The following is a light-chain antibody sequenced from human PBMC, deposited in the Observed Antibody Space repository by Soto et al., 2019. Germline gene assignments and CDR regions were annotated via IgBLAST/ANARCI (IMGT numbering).Light chain of an antibody. CDR3: QKYGSSPWT. J-gene: IGKJ1*01. CDR2: GAS. CDR1: QSVSSSY. Sequence: IVLTQSPGTLSLSPGERATLSCRASQSVSSSYLAWYQQKSGQAPRLLIYGASNRATGIPDRFSGSGSGTDFTLTISRLEPEDFAVYYCQKYGSSPWTFGQGTKVEIK. V-gene: IGKV3-20*01.